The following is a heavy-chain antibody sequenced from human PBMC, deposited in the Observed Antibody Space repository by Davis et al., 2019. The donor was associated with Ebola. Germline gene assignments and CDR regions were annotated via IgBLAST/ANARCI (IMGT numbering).Heavy chain of an antibody. D-gene: IGHD6-13*01. CDR2: IKSDGST. CDR1: GFTITTYW. Sequence: PGGSLRLSCAVSGFTITTYWTHWVRQAPGKGLVWVSRIKSDGSTIYADSVKGRFTISRDNAKNTLYLQMNSLRVEDTAVYYCARDGIATFGKVKYYYGMDVWGKGTTVTVSS. J-gene: IGHJ6*04. CDR3: ARDGIATFGKVKYYYGMDV. V-gene: IGHV3-74*01.